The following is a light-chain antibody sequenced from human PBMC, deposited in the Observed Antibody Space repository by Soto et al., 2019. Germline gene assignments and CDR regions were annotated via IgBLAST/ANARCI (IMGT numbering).Light chain of an antibody. Sequence: QSVLTQPASVSGSPGQSITISCTGTSSDVGSYNLVSWYQQHPGKAPKLMIYEVSKRPSGVSNRFSGSKSGNTASLTISGLQAEDEADYSCCSYAGSSTSYVFGTGTKVTVL. V-gene: IGLV2-23*02. CDR2: EVS. CDR1: SSDVGSYNL. CDR3: CSYAGSSTSYV. J-gene: IGLJ1*01.